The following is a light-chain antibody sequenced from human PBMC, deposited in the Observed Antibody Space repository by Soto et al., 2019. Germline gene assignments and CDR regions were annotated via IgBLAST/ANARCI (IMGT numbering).Light chain of an antibody. CDR3: QQYDNWLWT. CDR1: QSVSSN. V-gene: IGKV3-15*01. Sequence: EIVMTQSPATLSVSPGERATLSCRASQSVSSNVAWYQQKPGQAPRLLIYGASTRAAGIPARFSGSGSGTEFTLTISSLQSEDLAVYYCQQYDNWLWTFGQGTKVEI. CDR2: GAS. J-gene: IGKJ1*01.